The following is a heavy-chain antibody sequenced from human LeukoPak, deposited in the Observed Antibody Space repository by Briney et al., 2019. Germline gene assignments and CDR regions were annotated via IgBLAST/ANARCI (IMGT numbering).Heavy chain of an antibody. V-gene: IGHV3-7*01. CDR1: GFTFSNYW. Sequence: QSGGSLSLSCAASGFTFSNYWMSWVRQAPGKGLEWVANIKEDGSEKYYVDSVKGRFTISRDNARNSLYLQMNSLRAEDTAVYYCAKAGVRYFDSSGLYAFDFWGQGTTVTVSS. CDR3: AKAGVRYFDSSGLYAFDF. CDR2: IKEDGSEK. D-gene: IGHD3-22*01. J-gene: IGHJ3*01.